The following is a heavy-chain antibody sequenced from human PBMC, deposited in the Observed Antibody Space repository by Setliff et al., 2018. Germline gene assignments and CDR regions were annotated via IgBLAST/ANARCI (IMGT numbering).Heavy chain of an antibody. D-gene: IGHD5-12*01. CDR2: TIPMFGSA. J-gene: IGHJ6*03. CDR3: AGEGVDIRSSTDYRYYMDV. Sequence: SVKVSCKTSGYAFPFYYLHWVRQAPGQGLEWMGGTIPMFGSANYAQKFQGRVTIITDEFTGTAYMELSSLRTEDTAVYYCAGEGVDIRSSTDYRYYMDVWGKGTTVTVSS. V-gene: IGHV1-69*05. CDR1: GYAFPFYY.